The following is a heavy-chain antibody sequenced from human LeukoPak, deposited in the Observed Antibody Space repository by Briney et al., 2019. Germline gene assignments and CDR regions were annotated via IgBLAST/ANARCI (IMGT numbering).Heavy chain of an antibody. D-gene: IGHD3-10*01. J-gene: IGHJ4*02. CDR3: ARDPYGSGSYHFDY. V-gene: IGHV4-39*07. Sequence: PSETLSLTCSVSGSSMRSGGYYWLWIRQPPGRELEWIGSIYYSGSTYYNPSLKSRVTISVDTSKNQFSLKLSSVTAADTAVYYCARDPYGSGSYHFDYWGQGTLVTVSS. CDR2: IYYSGST. CDR1: GSSMRSGGYY.